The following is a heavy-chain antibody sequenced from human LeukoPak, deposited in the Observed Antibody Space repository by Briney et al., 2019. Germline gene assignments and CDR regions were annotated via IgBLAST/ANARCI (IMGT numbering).Heavy chain of an antibody. D-gene: IGHD6-19*01. CDR2: IYYSGST. Sequence: SETLSLTCTVSGGSISSSSYYWGWIRQPPGQGLEWIGSIYYSGSTYYNPSLKSRVTISVDTSKNQFSLKLSSVTAADTAVYYCARSGSGWYDYYYGMDVWGQGTTVTVSS. V-gene: IGHV4-39*01. J-gene: IGHJ6*02. CDR1: GGSISSSSYY. CDR3: ARSGSGWYDYYYGMDV.